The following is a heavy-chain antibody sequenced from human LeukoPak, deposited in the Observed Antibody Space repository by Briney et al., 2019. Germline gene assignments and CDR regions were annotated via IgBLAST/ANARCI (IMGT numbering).Heavy chain of an antibody. D-gene: IGHD6-6*01. Sequence: PGGSLRHSCAPPGFTFTGSAVHRVRHAPDKRLEWVAHSSYGGCKQYYADCVRGGFTISRDNSKDPLYLQMNALRPDDTALYYCVTQIKYFSSPYIPCDHWGQGSRVTVSS. CDR3: VTQIKYFSSPYIPCDH. CDR1: GFTFTGSA. V-gene: IGHV3-30*04. J-gene: IGHJ4*02. CDR2: SSYGGCKQ.